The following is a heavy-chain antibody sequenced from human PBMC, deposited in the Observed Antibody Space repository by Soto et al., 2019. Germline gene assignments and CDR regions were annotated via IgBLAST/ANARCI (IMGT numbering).Heavy chain of an antibody. J-gene: IGHJ4*02. V-gene: IGHV4-59*01. CDR1: GGSISPYY. Sequence: SETLSLTCTVSGGSISPYYWSWIRQPPGKVLEWIGYISYSGSTNYNPSLKSRVTISVDTSKNQFSLKLSSVTAADTAVYYCARAQAVAGTGGYYWGQGTVVTVSS. CDR2: ISYSGST. D-gene: IGHD6-19*01. CDR3: ARAQAVAGTGGYY.